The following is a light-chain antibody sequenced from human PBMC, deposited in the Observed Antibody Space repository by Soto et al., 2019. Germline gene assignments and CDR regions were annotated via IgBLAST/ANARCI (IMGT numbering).Light chain of an antibody. CDR1: QSVSSN. V-gene: IGKV3-15*01. CDR3: QQYNNWPQT. J-gene: IGKJ1*01. CDR2: GAS. Sequence: EIVMTQSPASLSVPPGERATLSCRASQSVSSNFAWYLQKPGQAPRLLIYGASTRATGIPARFSGSGSGTEFTLTISSLQSEDFAVYYCQQYNNWPQTFGQGTKVDIK.